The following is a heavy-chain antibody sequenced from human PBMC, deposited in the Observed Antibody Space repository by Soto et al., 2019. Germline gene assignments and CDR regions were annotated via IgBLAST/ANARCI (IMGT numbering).Heavy chain of an antibody. CDR3: AREYYDFWSGPLDY. V-gene: IGHV3-74*01. CDR1: GFTFSSYW. Sequence: GGSLRLSCAASGFTFSSYWMHWVRQAPGKGLVWVSRINSDGSSTSYADSVKGRFTIPRDNAKNTLYLQMNSLRAEDTAVYYCAREYYDFWSGPLDYWGQGTLVTVSS. D-gene: IGHD3-3*01. J-gene: IGHJ4*02. CDR2: INSDGSST.